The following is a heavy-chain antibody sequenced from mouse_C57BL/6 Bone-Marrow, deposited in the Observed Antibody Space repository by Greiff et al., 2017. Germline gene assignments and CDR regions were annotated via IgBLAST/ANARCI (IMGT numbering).Heavy chain of an antibody. CDR2: SRNKANDYTT. D-gene: IGHD1-1*01. J-gene: IGHJ4*01. CDR1: GFTFSDFY. V-gene: IGHV7-1*01. CDR3: ARDAGYGSSYEAMDY. Sequence: EVKVEESGGGLVQSGRSLRLSCATSGFTFSDFYMEWVRQAPGKGLEWIAASRNKANDYTTEYSASVKGRFIVSRDTSQSILYLQMNALRAEDTAIYYCARDAGYGSSYEAMDYWGQGTSVTVSS.